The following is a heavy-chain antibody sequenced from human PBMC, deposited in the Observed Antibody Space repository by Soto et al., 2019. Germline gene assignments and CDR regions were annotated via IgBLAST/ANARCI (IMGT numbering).Heavy chain of an antibody. V-gene: IGHV3-11*06. J-gene: IGHJ6*02. D-gene: IGHD5-12*01. CDR2: ISSSSGST. CDR1: GFIFSDYE. CDR3: ARDRGGYDRLYYYHGMDV. Sequence: GGSLRLSCAASGFIFSDYEMNWFRQAPGKGLEYISYISSSSGSTNYADSVKGRFTISRDNAKNSLYLQMSSLRAEDTAGYYCARDRGGYDRLYYYHGMDVWGQGTTVTVSS.